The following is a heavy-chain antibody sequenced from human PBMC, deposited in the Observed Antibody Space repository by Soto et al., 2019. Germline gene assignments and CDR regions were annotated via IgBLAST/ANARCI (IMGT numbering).Heavy chain of an antibody. CDR2: IWFDGSKK. CDR3: SRDRLVPYGYGMGV. CDR1: GFTFRSYG. Sequence: PGGSLRLSCAASGFTFRSYGIHWVRQAPGKGLEWVALIWFDGSKKYYVDSVKGRFAVSRDNSKNTLYLQMNSLRVEDTAVYFCSRDRLVPYGYGMGVWGQGTKVTVYS. D-gene: IGHD4-17*01. J-gene: IGHJ6*02. V-gene: IGHV3-33*01.